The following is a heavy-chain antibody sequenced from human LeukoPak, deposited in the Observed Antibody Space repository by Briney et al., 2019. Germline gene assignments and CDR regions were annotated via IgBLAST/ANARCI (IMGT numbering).Heavy chain of an antibody. Sequence: PGGSLRLSCAASGFTFSSYAMSWVRQAPGKGLEWVSAISGSGGSTYYADSVKGRFTISRDNSKNTLYLQMNSLRAEDAALYYCAKAIGGYSYGYWGQGTLLTVSS. D-gene: IGHD5-18*01. J-gene: IGHJ4*02. V-gene: IGHV3-23*01. CDR3: AKAIGGYSYGY. CDR1: GFTFSSYA. CDR2: ISGSGGST.